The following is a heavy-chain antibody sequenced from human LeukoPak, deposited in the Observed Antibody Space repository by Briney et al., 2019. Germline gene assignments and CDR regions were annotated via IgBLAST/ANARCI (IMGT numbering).Heavy chain of an antibody. CDR3: ARETGSAVGSTDFDY. CDR2: ISGSGGST. J-gene: IGHJ4*02. CDR1: GFTFSSSS. V-gene: IGHV3-23*01. Sequence: PGGSLRLSCAASGFTFSSSSMSWVRQAPGKGLEWVSDISGSGGSTYYAESVKGRFTISRDNSKSTLYLQMNSLRAEDTAVYYCARETGSAVGSTDFDYWGQGTLVTVSS. D-gene: IGHD4-17*01.